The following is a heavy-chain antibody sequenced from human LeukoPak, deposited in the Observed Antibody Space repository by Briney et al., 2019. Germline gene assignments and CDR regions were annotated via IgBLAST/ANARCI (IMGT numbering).Heavy chain of an antibody. Sequence: GGSLRLSCAASGFTFSSYSMNWVRQAPGKGLEWVSAISGSGGSTYYADSVKGRFTISRDNSKNTLYLQMNSLRAEDTAEYYCAKGMGGGGRYYFDYWGQGTLVTVSS. CDR1: GFTFSSYS. D-gene: IGHD2-15*01. CDR3: AKGMGGGGRYYFDY. V-gene: IGHV3-23*01. J-gene: IGHJ4*02. CDR2: ISGSGGST.